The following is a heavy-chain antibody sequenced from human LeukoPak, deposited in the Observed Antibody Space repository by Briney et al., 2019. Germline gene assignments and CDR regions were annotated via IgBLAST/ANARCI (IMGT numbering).Heavy chain of an antibody. Sequence: GGSLRLSCAASGFTFDDYAMHWVRQAPGKGLEWVSGISWNSGSIGYADSVKGRFTISRDNAKNSLYLQMNSLSAEDTALYYCAKDTRGYSYAAFDYWGQGTLVTVSS. V-gene: IGHV3-9*01. CDR3: AKDTRGYSYAAFDY. CDR2: ISWNSGSI. J-gene: IGHJ4*02. D-gene: IGHD5-18*01. CDR1: GFTFDDYA.